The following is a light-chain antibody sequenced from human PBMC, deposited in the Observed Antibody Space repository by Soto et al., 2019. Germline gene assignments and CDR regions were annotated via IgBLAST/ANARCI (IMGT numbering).Light chain of an antibody. V-gene: IGLV2-14*01. Sequence: QSAPTQPASVSGSPGQSITISCTGTNSDVGGYNYVSWYQQHPGKAPELMIYEVSHRPSGVSNRFSGSKSDNTASLTISGLQAEDEADYCCSSYTSISTLYVFGTGTKVTVL. CDR3: SSYTSISTLYV. J-gene: IGLJ1*01. CDR1: NSDVGGYNY. CDR2: EVS.